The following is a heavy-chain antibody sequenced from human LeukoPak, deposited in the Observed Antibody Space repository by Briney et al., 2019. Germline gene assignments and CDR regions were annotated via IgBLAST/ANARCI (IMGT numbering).Heavy chain of an antibody. CDR3: AKYYSDSSGYHYAFDI. V-gene: IGHV4-4*07. CDR1: GGSISSYY. Sequence: SETLSLTCTVSGGSISSYYWNWIRQPAGKGLEWIGRVQTSGSTNYNPSLKSRVSMTVDTSKKQFSLKLSSVTAADTAVYYCAKYYSDSSGYHYAFDIWGQGTMVTVSS. CDR2: VQTSGST. D-gene: IGHD3-22*01. J-gene: IGHJ3*02.